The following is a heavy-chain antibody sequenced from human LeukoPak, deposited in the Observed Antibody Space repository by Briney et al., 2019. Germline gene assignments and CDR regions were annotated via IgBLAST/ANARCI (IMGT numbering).Heavy chain of an antibody. Sequence: SGGSLRLSCAASGFTFSSYAMSWVRQAPGKGLEWVSAISGSGGSTYYADSVKGRFTISRDNSKNTLYLQMNSLRAEDTAVYYCASTTYYDFWSGYYPNFDYWGQGTLVTVSS. CDR2: ISGSGGST. CDR1: GFTFSSYA. D-gene: IGHD3-3*01. J-gene: IGHJ4*02. V-gene: IGHV3-23*01. CDR3: ASTTYYDFWSGYYPNFDY.